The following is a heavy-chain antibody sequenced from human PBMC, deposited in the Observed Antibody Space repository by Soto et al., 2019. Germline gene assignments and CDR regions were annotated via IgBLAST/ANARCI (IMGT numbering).Heavy chain of an antibody. CDR1: GFSFRSYA. CDR3: ARVGIRTPPFDA. CDR2: ISYDGKNK. V-gene: IGHV3-30*04. D-gene: IGHD2-15*01. J-gene: IGHJ4*01. Sequence: HPGGSLRLSCAASGFSFRSYALHWVRQAPGKGLEWVALISYDGKNKYYTDSVKGRFTISSDNSKNTVYLETTSLRPDDTAVYYCARVGIRTPPFDAWGHGTLVTVSS.